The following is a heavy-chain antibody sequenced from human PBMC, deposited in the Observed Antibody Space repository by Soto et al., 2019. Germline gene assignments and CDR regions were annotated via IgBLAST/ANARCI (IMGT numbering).Heavy chain of an antibody. J-gene: IGHJ4*02. V-gene: IGHV3-33*06. CDR3: GKDIRSGSIDY. Sequence: QVRLAQSGGGVVQPGRSLTLSCAASGYSITNHGMHWVRQAPGKGLEWVALIWAHGTEQYYADSVKGRFTVSRDTSTNTVYLQMNSLRAEDTARYYCGKDIRSGSIDYWGQGPLVTVSS. CDR2: IWAHGTEQ. D-gene: IGHD1-1*01. CDR1: GYSITNHG.